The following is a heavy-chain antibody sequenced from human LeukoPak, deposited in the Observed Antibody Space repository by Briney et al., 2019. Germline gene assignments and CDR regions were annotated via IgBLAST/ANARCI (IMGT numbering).Heavy chain of an antibody. CDR2: ISASGGAT. J-gene: IGHJ4*02. D-gene: IGHD3-22*01. CDR3: AKTPPTMVVVRITYFDY. V-gene: IGHV3-23*01. CDR1: RFTFDNYA. Sequence: GGSLRLSCAASRFTFDNYAMGWVRQAPGKGLEWVSGISASGGATYYADSVKGRFTISRDNSKNTLELQMNSLRAEDTAVYYCAKTPPTMVVVRITYFDYWGQGTLVAVSS.